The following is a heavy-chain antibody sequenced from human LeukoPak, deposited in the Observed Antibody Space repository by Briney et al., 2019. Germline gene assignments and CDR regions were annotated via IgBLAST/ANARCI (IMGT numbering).Heavy chain of an antibody. J-gene: IGHJ4*02. CDR3: VRDSPGYGAYDFD. D-gene: IGHD5-12*01. V-gene: IGHV3-7*01. Sequence: PGGSLRLSCAASGFTFSSYWMSWVRQAPGKGLEWVANIEEDGSAKYYVDSVKGRFTISRDNAKNSLYLQMNNLSAEDTAVYYCVRDSPGYGAYDFDWGQGTLVTVSS. CDR2: IEEDGSAK. CDR1: GFTFSSYW.